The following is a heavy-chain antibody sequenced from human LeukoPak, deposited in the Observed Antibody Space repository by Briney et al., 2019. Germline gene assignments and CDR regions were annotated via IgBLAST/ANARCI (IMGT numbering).Heavy chain of an antibody. Sequence: GGSLRLSCAASGFTFSRHWMTWARQAPGKGLEWVANIKHDGSEKNYVDSVKGRFTISRDNAKNSLYLQMNSLRAEDTAVYYCATPLDYYDRSDSHQGGDWGQGTLVTVSS. V-gene: IGHV3-7*03. D-gene: IGHD3-22*01. CDR3: ATPLDYYDRSDSHQGGD. CDR2: IKHDGSEK. J-gene: IGHJ4*02. CDR1: GFTFSRHW.